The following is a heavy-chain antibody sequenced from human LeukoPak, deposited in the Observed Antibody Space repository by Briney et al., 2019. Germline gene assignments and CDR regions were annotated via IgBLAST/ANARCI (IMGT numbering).Heavy chain of an antibody. D-gene: IGHD5-18*01. CDR2: IYYSGST. CDR1: GGSVSSGSYY. Sequence: SQTLSLTCTVSGGSVSSGSYYWSWIRQPPGKGLEWIGYIYYSGSTNYNPSLKSRVTISVDTSKNQFSLKLSSVTAADTAVYYCARVSNTAMVIDFDYWGQGTLVTVSS. J-gene: IGHJ4*02. CDR3: ARVSNTAMVIDFDY. V-gene: IGHV4-61*01.